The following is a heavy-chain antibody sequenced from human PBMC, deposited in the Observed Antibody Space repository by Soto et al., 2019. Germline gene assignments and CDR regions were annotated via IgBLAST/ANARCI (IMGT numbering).Heavy chain of an antibody. D-gene: IGHD3-10*01. CDR2: ISSSSSYT. V-gene: IGHV3-11*06. Sequence: GGSLRLSCAASGFTFSDYYMSWIRQAPGKGLEWVSYISSSSSYTNYADSVKGRFTISRDNAKNSLYLQMNSLRAEDTAVYYCARGAYGSGTFDCWGQGTLVTVSS. CDR1: GFTFSDYY. CDR3: ARGAYGSGTFDC. J-gene: IGHJ4*02.